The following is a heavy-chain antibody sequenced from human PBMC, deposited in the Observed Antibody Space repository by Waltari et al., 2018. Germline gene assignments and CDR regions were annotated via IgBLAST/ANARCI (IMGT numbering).Heavy chain of an antibody. D-gene: IGHD3-10*01. J-gene: IGHJ5*02. V-gene: IGHV3-48*03. CDR1: GFTFGSYE. CDR3: ARDQGPAGYNWFDP. CDR2: ISSAARTI. Sequence: EVQLVESGGALVQPGGSLRLSCVASGFTFGSYEMNWVRQAPGKGAEWVSYISSAARTIYSADSVKGRFTISRDNAKNVLYLQMNSLRVEDTAVYYCARDQGPAGYNWFDPWGQGTLVTVSS.